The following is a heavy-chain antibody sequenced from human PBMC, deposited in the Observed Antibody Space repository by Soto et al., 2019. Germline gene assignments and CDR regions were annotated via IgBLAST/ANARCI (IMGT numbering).Heavy chain of an antibody. J-gene: IGHJ6*02. D-gene: IGHD5-12*01. CDR2: INPSGGST. Sequence: ASVKVSCKASGYTFTSYDINWVRQATGQGLEWMRIINPSGGSTSYAQKFQGRVTMTRDTSTSTVHMELSSLRSEDTAVYYCARDSGYDVYYYYGMDVWGQGTTVTVSS. CDR1: GYTFTSYD. V-gene: IGHV1-46*01. CDR3: ARDSGYDVYYYYGMDV.